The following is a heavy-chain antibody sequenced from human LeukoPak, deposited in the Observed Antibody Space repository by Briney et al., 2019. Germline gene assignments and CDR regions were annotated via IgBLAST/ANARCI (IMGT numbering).Heavy chain of an antibody. CDR1: GYTFTSYY. J-gene: IGHJ4*02. Sequence: ASVEVSCKASGYTFTSYYMHWVRQAPGQGLEWMGIINPSGGSTSYAQKFQGRVTMTRDTSTSTVYMELSSLRSEDTAVYYCAREEQWLVHDYWGQGTLVTVSS. V-gene: IGHV1-46*01. CDR3: AREEQWLVHDY. CDR2: INPSGGST. D-gene: IGHD6-19*01.